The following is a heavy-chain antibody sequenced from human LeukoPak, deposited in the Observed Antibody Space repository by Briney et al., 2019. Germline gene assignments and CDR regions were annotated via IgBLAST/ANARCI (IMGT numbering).Heavy chain of an antibody. CDR1: GGSISSGGYS. J-gene: IGHJ4*02. Sequence: SETLSFTCAVSGGSISSGGYSWSWIRQPPGKGLEWIGYIYYSGSTNYNPSLKSRVTISVDTSKNQFSLKLSSVTAADTAVYYCARGLKYYYDSSGYCFDYWGQGTLVTVSS. CDR3: ARGLKYYYDSSGYCFDY. D-gene: IGHD3-22*01. CDR2: IYYSGST. V-gene: IGHV4-61*08.